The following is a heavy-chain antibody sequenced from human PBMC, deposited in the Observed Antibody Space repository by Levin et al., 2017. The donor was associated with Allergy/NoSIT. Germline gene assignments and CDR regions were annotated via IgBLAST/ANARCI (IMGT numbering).Heavy chain of an antibody. Sequence: PGGSLRLSCAASGFTFSSYAMHWVRQAPGKGLEWVAVISYDGSNKFYADSVKGRFTISRDNSKNTLDLQMNSLRAEDTAVYYCAKDRSGSWTFDYWGQGTLVTVSS. V-gene: IGHV3-30*18. CDR1: GFTFSSYA. J-gene: IGHJ4*02. D-gene: IGHD1-26*01. CDR3: AKDRSGSWTFDY. CDR2: ISYDGSNK.